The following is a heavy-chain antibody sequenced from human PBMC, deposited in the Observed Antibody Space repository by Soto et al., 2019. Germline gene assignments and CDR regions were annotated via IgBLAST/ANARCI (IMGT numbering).Heavy chain of an antibody. CDR2: IWYDGSNK. J-gene: IGHJ6*02. V-gene: IGHV3-33*01. CDR1: GFTFSSYG. Sequence: QVQLVESGGGVVQPGRSLRLSCAASGFTFSSYGMHWVRQAPGKGLEWVAVIWYDGSNKYYADSVKGRFTISRDNSKNTRYLQMNSLRAEDTAVYYCARDEGLGVNYYYYGMDVWGQGTTVTVS. D-gene: IGHD3-10*01. CDR3: ARDEGLGVNYYYYGMDV.